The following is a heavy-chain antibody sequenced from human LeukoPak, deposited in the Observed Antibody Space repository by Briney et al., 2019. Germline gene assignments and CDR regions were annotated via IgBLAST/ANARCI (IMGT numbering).Heavy chain of an antibody. CDR2: IYHSGST. V-gene: IGHV4-38-2*01. CDR1: GYSISSGYY. D-gene: IGHD3-10*01. CDR3: ARGDYYGSGSSPRHDY. Sequence: SETLSLTCAVSGYSISSGYYWGWIRQPPGKGLEWNGSIYHSGSTYYNPSPKSRVTISVDTSKNQFSLKLSSVTAADTAVYYCARGDYYGSGSSPRHDYWGQGTLVTVSS. J-gene: IGHJ4*02.